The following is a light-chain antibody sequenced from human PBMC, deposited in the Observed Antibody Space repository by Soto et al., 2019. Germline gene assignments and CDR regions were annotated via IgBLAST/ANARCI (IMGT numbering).Light chain of an antibody. J-gene: IGKJ2*01. CDR2: DAS. CDR1: QSVSSY. CDR3: QQRSNWPPYT. Sequence: EIVLTQSPATLSLSPGERATLSCRASQSVSSYLAWYPQKPGQAPRLLIYDASNRATGIPARFSGSGSGTDFTLTISSLEPADFAVYYCQQRSNWPPYTFGQGTKLEIK. V-gene: IGKV3-11*01.